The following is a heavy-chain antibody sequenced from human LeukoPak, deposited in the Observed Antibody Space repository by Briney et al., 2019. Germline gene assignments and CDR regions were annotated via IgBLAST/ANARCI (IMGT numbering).Heavy chain of an antibody. CDR2: LSGSGDKT. D-gene: IGHD4-11*01. CDR3: AKDLNYGFDY. J-gene: IGHJ4*02. Sequence: GGSLRLSCAASGFTFSSYSMNWVRQAPGKGLEWVSALSGSGDKTFYADSVKGRFTLSRDNSKNTLYLQMNSLRAEDTAVYYCAKDLNYGFDYWGQGTLVTVSS. V-gene: IGHV3-23*01. CDR1: GFTFSSYS.